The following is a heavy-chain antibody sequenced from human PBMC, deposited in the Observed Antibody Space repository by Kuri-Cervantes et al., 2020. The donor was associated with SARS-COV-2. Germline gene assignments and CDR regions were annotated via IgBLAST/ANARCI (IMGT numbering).Heavy chain of an antibody. CDR3: AKDSEVPTAIDWLDP. D-gene: IGHD1-1*01. V-gene: IGHV3-23*01. CDR1: GFTFSKYP. J-gene: IGHJ5*02. CDR2: ISGGGSKI. Sequence: GGSLRLSCADSGFTFSKYPMTWVRQPPGKGLEWVSTISGGGSKIFYADSVKGRFIISRDNSKNTLYLQMNSLRADDMALYYCAKDSEVPTAIDWLDPWGQGTLVTVSS.